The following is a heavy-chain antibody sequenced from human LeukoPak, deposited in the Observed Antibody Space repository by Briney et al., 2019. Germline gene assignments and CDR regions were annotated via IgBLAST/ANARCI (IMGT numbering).Heavy chain of an antibody. D-gene: IGHD3-10*01. CDR1: GFTFSSYA. CDR2: ISGSGGST. Sequence: GGSLRLSCAASGFTFSSYAMSWVRQAPGKGLEWVSAISGSGGSTYYADSVKGRFTISRDNSKNTLYLQMNSLRDEDTAVYYCAKDDSPRLLWFGELRSEGMDVWGQGTTVTVSS. V-gene: IGHV3-23*01. J-gene: IGHJ6*02. CDR3: AKDDSPRLLWFGELRSEGMDV.